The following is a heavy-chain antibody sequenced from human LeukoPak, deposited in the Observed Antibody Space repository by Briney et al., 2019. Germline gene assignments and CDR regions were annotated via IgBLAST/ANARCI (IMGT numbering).Heavy chain of an antibody. J-gene: IGHJ4*02. CDR3: ASISGASWGDF. CDR1: GFTFTSYA. Sequence: PGRSLRLSCAAFGFTFTSYALHWVRQAPGKGLEWVAVISSDGNTKYYLDSAKGRFSISRDNSKNTLYLQMSSLSSDDTAMYFCASISGASWGDFWGQGTQVTVSS. V-gene: IGHV3-30-3*01. CDR2: ISSDGNTK. D-gene: IGHD3-16*01.